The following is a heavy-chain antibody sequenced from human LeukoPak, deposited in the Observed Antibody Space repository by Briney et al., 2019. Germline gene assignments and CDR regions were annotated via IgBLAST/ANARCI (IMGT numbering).Heavy chain of an antibody. Sequence: GGSLRLSCAASGVTVGTNSMSWARQSPRKGLEWVSVIYSGGSTYNADSVNGRFTVSGDNSRNTLFLQMNNLRAEDTALYFCASAREYCGSAECYEYFQHWGQGTLVIVSS. CDR2: IYSGGST. CDR3: ASAREYCGSAECYEYFQH. CDR1: GVTVGTNS. J-gene: IGHJ1*01. V-gene: IGHV3-53*01. D-gene: IGHD2-21*01.